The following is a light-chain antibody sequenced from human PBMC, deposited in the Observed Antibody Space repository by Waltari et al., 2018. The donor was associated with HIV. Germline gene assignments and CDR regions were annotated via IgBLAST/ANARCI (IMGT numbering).Light chain of an antibody. Sequence: QSALTQPPSVSVSPGQSVTISCTGTSSDIGLYNYVSWYQQCPGKAPKLVIFEVTKRPSGVPDRFSGSKSGNTASLTVSGLQPEDEGDYYCSSYAAMNNFYVLFGGGTKLTVL. CDR1: SSDIGLYNY. V-gene: IGLV2-8*01. CDR3: SSYAAMNNFYVL. CDR2: EVT. J-gene: IGLJ2*01.